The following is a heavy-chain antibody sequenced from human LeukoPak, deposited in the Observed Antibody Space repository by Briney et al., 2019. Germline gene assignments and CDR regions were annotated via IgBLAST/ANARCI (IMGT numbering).Heavy chain of an antibody. CDR3: ARHSRGGTDLDY. D-gene: IGHD2-15*01. Sequence: PSETLSLTCTVSGGSISSSSYYWGWIRQPPGKGLEWIGSIYYSGSTYYNPSLKSRVTISVDTSKNQFSLKLSSETAADTAVYYCARHSRGGTDLDYWGQGTLVTVSS. CDR1: GGSISSSSYY. CDR2: IYYSGST. J-gene: IGHJ4*02. V-gene: IGHV4-39*01.